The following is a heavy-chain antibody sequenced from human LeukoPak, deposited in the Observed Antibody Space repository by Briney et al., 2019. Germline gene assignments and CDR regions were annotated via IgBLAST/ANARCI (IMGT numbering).Heavy chain of an antibody. Sequence: SETLSLTCTDSNASISSNTYYRAWIRQPPGKGLEYIRSINYRGSTYYQPPLKSRVTVSVDTSKNQFSVKLNSVTAADTAVYYCARVYSSSWYVVGRPGAFDIWGQGTMVTVSS. D-gene: IGHD6-13*01. CDR1: NASISSNTYY. J-gene: IGHJ3*02. CDR2: INYRGST. CDR3: ARVYSSSWYVVGRPGAFDI. V-gene: IGHV4-39*07.